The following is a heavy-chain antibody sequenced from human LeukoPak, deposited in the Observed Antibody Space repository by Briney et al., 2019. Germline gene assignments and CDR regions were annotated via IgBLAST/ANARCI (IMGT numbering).Heavy chain of an antibody. Sequence: GGSLRLSCAASGFTFSSYGMSWVRQAPGKGLEWVSAISGSGGSTYYADSVKGRFSISRDNSKNTVYLQMNSLRAEDTAVYYCARELREHGVFDIWGQGTMVTVSS. CDR1: GFTFSSYG. CDR3: ARELREHGVFDI. CDR2: ISGSGGST. V-gene: IGHV3-23*01. D-gene: IGHD1-26*01. J-gene: IGHJ3*02.